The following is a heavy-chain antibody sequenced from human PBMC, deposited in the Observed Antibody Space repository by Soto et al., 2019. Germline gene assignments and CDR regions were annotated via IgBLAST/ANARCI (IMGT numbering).Heavy chain of an antibody. V-gene: IGHV3-48*01. CDR2: ITTSSSI. Sequence: EVQLVESGGGLVQPGGSLRLSCAASGFTFSSYTMNWVRQAPGKGLEWVSSITTSSSIYYADSVKGRFTISRDNAKNSLYLQMNSLRAKDTALYYCARVITSSGWYEDYWGQGTLVTVSS. D-gene: IGHD6-19*01. CDR3: ARVITSSGWYEDY. J-gene: IGHJ4*02. CDR1: GFTFSSYT.